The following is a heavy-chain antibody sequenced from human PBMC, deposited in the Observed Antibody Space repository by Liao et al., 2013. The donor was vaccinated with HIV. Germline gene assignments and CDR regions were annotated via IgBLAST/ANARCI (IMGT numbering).Heavy chain of an antibody. CDR2: INHSGST. V-gene: IGHV4-34*01. D-gene: IGHD6-13*01. Sequence: QVQLQQWGAGLLKPSETLSLTCAVYGASFSGYYWSWIRQPPGKGLEWIGEINHSGSTNYNPSLKSRVTISVDTSKNQFSLKLSSVTAADTAVYYCARVTGYSSSRPFDYWGQGTLVTVSS. CDR3: ARVTGYSSSRPFDY. CDR1: GASFSGYY. J-gene: IGHJ4*02.